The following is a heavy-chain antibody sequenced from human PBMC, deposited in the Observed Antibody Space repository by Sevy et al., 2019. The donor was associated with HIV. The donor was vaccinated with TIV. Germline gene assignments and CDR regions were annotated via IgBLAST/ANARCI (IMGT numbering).Heavy chain of an antibody. D-gene: IGHD6-6*01. CDR2: ISAYNGNT. J-gene: IGHJ6*02. CDR1: GYTFTSYG. CDR3: IRRCSSSSGFYYYYGMDV. Sequence: ASVKVSCKASGYTFTSYGISWVRQAPGQGLEWMGWISAYNGNTNYTQKLQGRVTMTTDTSTSTAYMELRSLRSDDTAVYYCIRRCSSSSGFYYYYGMDVWGQGTTVTVSS. V-gene: IGHV1-18*04.